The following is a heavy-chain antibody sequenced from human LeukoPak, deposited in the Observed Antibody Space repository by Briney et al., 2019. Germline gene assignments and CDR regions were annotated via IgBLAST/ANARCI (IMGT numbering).Heavy chain of an antibody. Sequence: KPSETLSLTCTASAASISSSSHHWGWIRQSPGKGLEWIGSVYYGRTTYYSPSLDSRVTISLDTSANQFSLQLNSVTAADTAVYYCVRHDGRGGATMGAFDSWGQGFLVTVSS. V-gene: IGHV4-39*01. CDR2: VYYGRTT. CDR3: VRHDGRGGATMGAFDS. J-gene: IGHJ5*01. D-gene: IGHD4/OR15-4a*01. CDR1: AASISSSSHH.